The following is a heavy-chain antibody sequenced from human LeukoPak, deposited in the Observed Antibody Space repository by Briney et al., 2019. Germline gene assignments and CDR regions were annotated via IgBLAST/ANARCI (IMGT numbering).Heavy chain of an antibody. CDR2: ISSSSTII. V-gene: IGHV3-48*04. J-gene: IGHJ4*02. D-gene: IGHD6-13*01. Sequence: PGGALRLSCAASGFTFGDYRMKWVRQAPGKGVEWVSYISSSSTIIYYADSVKGRFTISRDNAKNSLYLQMNSLRAEDTGVYYCARDVYRGSSWYAFDYWGQGTLVTVSS. CDR1: GFTFGDYR. CDR3: ARDVYRGSSWYAFDY.